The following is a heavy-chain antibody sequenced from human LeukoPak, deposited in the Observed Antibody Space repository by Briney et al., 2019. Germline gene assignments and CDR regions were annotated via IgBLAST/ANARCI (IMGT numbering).Heavy chain of an antibody. J-gene: IGHJ4*02. CDR2: ISTCGAPT. CDR3: ARDRGITMVRGVAQRGGFDK. Sequence: AGGSLRLSCATSGFTFKTYNMNWVRQAPAKGLEWVAYISTCGAPTLYAASLRGRFNISRDNADASLHLQMDSRREDDTAVYFCARDRGITMVRGVAQRGGFDKWGQGTLVAVA. V-gene: IGHV3-48*02. D-gene: IGHD3-10*01. CDR1: GFTFKTYN.